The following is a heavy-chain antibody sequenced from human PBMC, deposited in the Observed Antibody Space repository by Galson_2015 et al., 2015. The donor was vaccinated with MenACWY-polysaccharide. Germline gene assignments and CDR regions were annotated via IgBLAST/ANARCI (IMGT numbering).Heavy chain of an antibody. CDR2: IVGSGANT. V-gene: IGHV3-23*01. CDR3: AKDTLHAAGPVDH. CDR1: GFTFSSSV. J-gene: IGHJ5*02. Sequence: SLRLSCAAPGFTFSSSVMSWVRQAPGKGLEWVAVIVGSGANTYYTDSVKGRFIISRDNSKNTVYLQMNSLRAEDTALYYCAKDTLHAAGPVDHWGQGTLVTVSS. D-gene: IGHD2-2*01.